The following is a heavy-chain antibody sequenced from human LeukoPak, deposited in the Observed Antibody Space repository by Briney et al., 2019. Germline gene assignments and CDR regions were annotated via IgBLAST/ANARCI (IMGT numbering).Heavy chain of an antibody. CDR3: ATPYCSGISCLHVFNV. Sequence: SQTLSVTCNVSGVSLSDGRYYWIWTRHHPGKGLEWIRYKKNRGSDKYNPPPKARLTISIDTPKNQFSLELSSVTAADTATYYCATPYCSGISCLHVFNVWGQGVRLTVSS. CDR1: GVSLSDGRYY. D-gene: IGHD2-2*01. V-gene: IGHV4-31*03. J-gene: IGHJ3*01. CDR2: KKNRGSD.